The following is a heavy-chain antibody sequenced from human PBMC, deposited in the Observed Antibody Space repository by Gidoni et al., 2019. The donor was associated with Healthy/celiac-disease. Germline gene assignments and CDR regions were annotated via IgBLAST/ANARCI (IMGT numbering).Heavy chain of an antibody. V-gene: IGHV3-30*03. CDR3: ARDSSSGWFDP. D-gene: IGHD6-13*01. Sequence: QVQLVESGGGVVQPVRSLRLSCSASGFPFSSYGMHWVRQAPGKGLEWVAVISYDGSNKYYADSVKGRFTISRDNSKNTLYLQMNSLRAEDTAVYYCARDSSSGWFDPWGQGTLVTVSS. J-gene: IGHJ5*02. CDR1: GFPFSSYG. CDR2: ISYDGSNK.